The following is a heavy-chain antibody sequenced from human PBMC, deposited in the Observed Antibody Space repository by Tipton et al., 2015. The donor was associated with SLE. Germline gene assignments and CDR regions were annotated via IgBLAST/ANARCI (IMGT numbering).Heavy chain of an antibody. V-gene: IGHV1-69*01. Sequence: QSGPEVKKPGSSVKVSCKASGGTFSSYAISWVRQAPGQGLEWMGGIIPIFGTANYAQKFQGRVTITADESTSTAYMELSSLRSEDTAVYYCARGKLELRRDAFDIWGQGTMVTVSS. D-gene: IGHD1-7*01. CDR1: GGTFSSYA. J-gene: IGHJ3*02. CDR3: ARGKLELRRDAFDI. CDR2: IIPIFGTA.